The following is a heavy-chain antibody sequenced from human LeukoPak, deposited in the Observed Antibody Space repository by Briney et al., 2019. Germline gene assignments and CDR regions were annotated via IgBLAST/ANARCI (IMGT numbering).Heavy chain of an antibody. J-gene: IGHJ5*02. D-gene: IGHD2-21*01. CDR3: ARADRLHGGPYLIGP. CDR1: GYSFTDYY. V-gene: IGHV1-2*02. CDR2: INPNSGGT. Sequence: GASVKVSCKTSGYSFTDYYMHWVRQAPGQGLEWMGWINPNSGGTSSAQKFQGRVTMIRDTSITTVYMEVSWLTSDDTAIYYCARADRLHGGPYLIGPWGQGTLVTASS.